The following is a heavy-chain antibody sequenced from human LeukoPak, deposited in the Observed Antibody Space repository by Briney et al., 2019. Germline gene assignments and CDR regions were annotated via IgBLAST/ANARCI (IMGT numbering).Heavy chain of an antibody. D-gene: IGHD6-19*01. CDR1: GGSISDYY. Sequence: PSETLSLTCTVSGGSISDYYWTWIRRSPGMGLEWIGYMDYSGSTAYNPSLKSRVTISIDTSKKQFSLELSSVTAADTAIYFCARRKRGSGGPFDYWGQGTLVTVSS. V-gene: IGHV4-59*08. J-gene: IGHJ4*02. CDR3: ARRKRGSGGPFDY. CDR2: MDYSGST.